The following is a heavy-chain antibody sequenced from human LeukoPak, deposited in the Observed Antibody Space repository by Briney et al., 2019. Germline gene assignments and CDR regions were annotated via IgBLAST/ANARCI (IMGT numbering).Heavy chain of an antibody. CDR2: IYTSGST. J-gene: IGHJ4*02. Sequence: SETLSLTCTVSGGSISSSSYYWSWIRQPAGKGLEWIGRIYTSGSTNYNPSLKSRVTMSVDTSKNQFSLKLSSVTAADTAVYYCAGGDRPYCSGGSCTDYWGQGTLVTVSS. V-gene: IGHV4-61*02. CDR3: AGGDRPYCSGGSCTDY. CDR1: GGSISSSSYY. D-gene: IGHD2-15*01.